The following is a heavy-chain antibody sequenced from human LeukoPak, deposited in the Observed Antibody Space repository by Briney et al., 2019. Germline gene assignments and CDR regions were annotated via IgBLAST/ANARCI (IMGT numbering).Heavy chain of an antibody. CDR2: INPSGGST. CDR3: ARDRGIAVAGYFDL. CDR1: GYTFTSYY. J-gene: IGHJ2*01. D-gene: IGHD6-19*01. V-gene: IGHV1-46*01. Sequence: GASVKVSCKASGYTFTSYYVHWVRQAPGQGLEWMGIINPSGGSTTYAQKFQGRLAMTRDTSTTTVYMELSSLRSEDTAVYYCARDRGIAVAGYFDLWGRGTLVTVSS.